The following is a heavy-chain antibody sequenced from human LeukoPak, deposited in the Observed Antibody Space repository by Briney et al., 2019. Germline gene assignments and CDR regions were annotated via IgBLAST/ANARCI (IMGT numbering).Heavy chain of an antibody. D-gene: IGHD3-10*01. V-gene: IGHV1-46*01. CDR2: INPSGGST. Sequence: ASVKVSFKASGYTFTSYYMHWVRQAPGQGLEWMGIINPSGGSTNYAQKFQGRVTMTRDTSTSTVYMELSSLRSEDTAVYYCARTRMVRGVPFDYWGQGTLVTVSS. CDR1: GYTFTSYY. CDR3: ARTRMVRGVPFDY. J-gene: IGHJ4*02.